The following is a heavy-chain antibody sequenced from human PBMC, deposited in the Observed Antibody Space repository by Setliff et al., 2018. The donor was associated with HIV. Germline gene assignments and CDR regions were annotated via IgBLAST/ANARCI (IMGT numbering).Heavy chain of an antibody. CDR1: GGSISGYF. Sequence: SETLSLTCTVSGGSISGYFWSWIRQPPGKGLEWIGYIFSTERTSYNPSLESQASISIDTSKNQFSLKLNSVTAADTAVYYCARVLGASAVAFDVWGQGTVVTVSS. V-gene: IGHV4-59*01. J-gene: IGHJ3*01. D-gene: IGHD2-2*01. CDR3: ARVLGASAVAFDV. CDR2: IFSTERT.